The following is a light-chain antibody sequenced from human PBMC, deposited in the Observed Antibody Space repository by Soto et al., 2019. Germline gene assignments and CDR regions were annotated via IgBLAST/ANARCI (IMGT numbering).Light chain of an antibody. Sequence: QSVLTQPASVSGSPGQSITISCTGTSSDVGTYNLVSWYQQHPGKAPKLMIYEVSERPSGVSNRFSGSKSGSTASLTISGLQAEDEADYYCCSYAGTNTLGVFGGGTKLTVL. CDR1: SSDVGTYNL. CDR3: CSYAGTNTLGV. J-gene: IGLJ2*01. CDR2: EVS. V-gene: IGLV2-23*02.